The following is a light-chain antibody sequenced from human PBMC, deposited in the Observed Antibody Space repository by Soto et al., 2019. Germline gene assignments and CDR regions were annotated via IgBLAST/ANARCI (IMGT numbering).Light chain of an antibody. CDR2: GAS. Sequence: ILMTQSPATLSVSHGSISTLSCRAIQSVRSSYLAWYQQKPGQAPRLLIHGASTRATAIPDRFSGSGSGTDFTLTISRLEPEDSAVYYCQQHGTTFGQGTKVDIK. V-gene: IGKV3-20*01. CDR1: QSVRSSY. J-gene: IGKJ1*01. CDR3: QQHGTT.